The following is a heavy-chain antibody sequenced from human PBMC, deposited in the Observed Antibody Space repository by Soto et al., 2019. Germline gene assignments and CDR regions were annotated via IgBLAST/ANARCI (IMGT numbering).Heavy chain of an antibody. D-gene: IGHD2-21*01. CDR2: ISYDGSNK. Sequence: GGSLRLSCAASGFTFSSYGMHWIRQAPGKGLEWVAVISYDGSNKYYADSVKGRFTISRDNSKNTLYLQMNSLRAEDTAVYYCVAECYDYWGQGTLVTVSS. V-gene: IGHV3-30-3*01. CDR1: GFTFSSYG. J-gene: IGHJ4*02. CDR3: VAECYDY.